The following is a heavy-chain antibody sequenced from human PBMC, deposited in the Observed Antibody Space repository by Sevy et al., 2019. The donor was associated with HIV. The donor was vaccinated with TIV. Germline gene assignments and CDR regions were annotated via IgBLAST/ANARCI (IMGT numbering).Heavy chain of an antibody. CDR2: IKQDGSEK. CDR3: ARQVIVVGIGDAFDI. J-gene: IGHJ3*02. V-gene: IGHV3-7*01. D-gene: IGHD2-15*01. Sequence: GGSLRLSCAASGFTFSSYWMSWVRQAPGKGLEWVANIKQDGSEKYYVDSVKGRFTISRDNAKNSLYLQMNSLRAEDTAVYYCARQVIVVGIGDAFDIWGQGTMVTVSS. CDR1: GFTFSSYW.